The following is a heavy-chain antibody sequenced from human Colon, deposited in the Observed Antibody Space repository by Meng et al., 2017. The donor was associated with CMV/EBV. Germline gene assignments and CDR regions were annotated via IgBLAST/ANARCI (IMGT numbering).Heavy chain of an antibody. CDR2: INRDGSEK. CDR1: GFNFNFYW. J-gene: IGHJ4*02. D-gene: IGHD5/OR15-5a*01. Sequence: GESLKISCEVSGFNFNFYWMSWVRQAPGKGLEWVANINRDGSEKNYVDSVKGRFTVSRDNVKNSLYLQMNNMRVEDMAVYYCAKGQGILYDWGQGTLVTVSS. CDR3: AKGQGILYD. V-gene: IGHV3-7*01.